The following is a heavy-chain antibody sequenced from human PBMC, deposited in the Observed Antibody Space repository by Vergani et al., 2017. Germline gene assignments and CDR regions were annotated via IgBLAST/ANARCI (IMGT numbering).Heavy chain of an antibody. CDR1: GYTFGNYG. CDR3: AIAAAMVTPPYFYYYMDV. Sequence: QAQLVESGGGVVHPGRSLTLSCVASGYTFGNYGMHWVRQAPGKGLEWVAVISYLGHEKYYADPVKGRFSISRDTSTKTLFLQMTNVRPDDTAVYFCAIAAAMVTPPYFYYYMDVWGKGTAVTVSS. V-gene: IGHV3-30*04. J-gene: IGHJ6*03. CDR2: ISYLGHEK. D-gene: IGHD4/OR15-4a*01.